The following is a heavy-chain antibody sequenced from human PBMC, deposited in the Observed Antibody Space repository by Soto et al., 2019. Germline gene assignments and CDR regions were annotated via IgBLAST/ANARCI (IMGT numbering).Heavy chain of an antibody. V-gene: IGHV3-33*01. J-gene: IGHJ6*02. CDR1: GVTFSSYG. Sequence: QVQLVESGGGVVQPGRSLRLSCAASGVTFSSYGMHWVRQAPGKGLEWVAVIWYDGSNKYYADSVKGRFTISRDNSKNTLYLQMNSLSAEDTAVYYCARQFKKYYDMLTGYYSYYYYGMDVWVQGTTVTVS. CDR3: ARQFKKYYDMLTGYYSYYYYGMDV. D-gene: IGHD3-9*01. CDR2: IWYDGSNK.